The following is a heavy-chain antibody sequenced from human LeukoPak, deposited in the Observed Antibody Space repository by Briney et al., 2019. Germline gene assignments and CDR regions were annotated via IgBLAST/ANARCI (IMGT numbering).Heavy chain of an antibody. J-gene: IGHJ5*02. CDR2: INHSGST. V-gene: IGHV4-34*01. CDR3: ARGLRYFDWLPQRNWLDP. CDR1: GGSFSGYY. Sequence: PSETLSLTCAVYGGSFSGYYWSWIRQPPGKGLEWIGEINHSGSTNYNPSLKSRVTISVDTSKNQFSLKLSSVTAADTAVYYCARGLRYFDWLPQRNWLDPWGQGTLVTVSS. D-gene: IGHD3-9*01.